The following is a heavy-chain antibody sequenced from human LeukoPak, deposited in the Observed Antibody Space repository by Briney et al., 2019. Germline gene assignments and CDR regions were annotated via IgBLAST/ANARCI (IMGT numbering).Heavy chain of an antibody. CDR1: GGSFSGKY. CDR3: ARDLMT. CDR2: ITYSGSI. V-gene: IGHV4-34*01. J-gene: IGHJ4*02. Sequence: SETLSLTCAVSGGSFSGKYWTWIRQPPGKGLEWIGEITYSGSIYYNPSLKSRVTMSVDTSKNQFSLKLNSVTAADTAVYYCARDLMTWGQGTLVTVSS.